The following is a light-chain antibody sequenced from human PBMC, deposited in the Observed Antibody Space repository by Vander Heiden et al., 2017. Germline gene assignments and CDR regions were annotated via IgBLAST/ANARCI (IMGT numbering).Light chain of an antibody. V-gene: IGKV2-30*02. CDR1: QSPIHSDGNTY. CDR2: KVS. CDR3: RQAKRWAPT. J-gene: IGKJ4*01. Sequence: VMTQSPLSLPVTLGQRASISCPSSQSPIHSDGNTYLNSFQKRPGQSPRRLLYKVSNRDSGVPDRFRASRSGTDFTLRMSRVEAEDVGVYYCRQAKRWAPTFRGGSKAE.